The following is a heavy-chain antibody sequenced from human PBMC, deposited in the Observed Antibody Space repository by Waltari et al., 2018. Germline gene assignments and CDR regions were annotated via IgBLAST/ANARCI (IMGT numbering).Heavy chain of an antibody. V-gene: IGHV3-23*01. J-gene: IGHJ3*02. CDR2: ISGSGGST. D-gene: IGHD3-16*01. CDR3: AKDLPGRYDYVWGSYRDAFDI. CDR1: GFTFSSYA. Sequence: EVQLLESGGGLVQPGGSLRLSCAASGFTFSSYAMSWVRQAPGKGLEWVSAISGSGGSTYYADSVKGRFTISRDNSKNTLYLQMNSLRAEDTAVYYCAKDLPGRYDYVWGSYRDAFDIWGQGTMVTVSS.